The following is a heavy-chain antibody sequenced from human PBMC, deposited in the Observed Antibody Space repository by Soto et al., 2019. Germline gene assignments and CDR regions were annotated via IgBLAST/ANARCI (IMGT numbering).Heavy chain of an antibody. V-gene: IGHV3-30*03. CDR2: ISYDGSNK. D-gene: IGHD6-6*01. Sequence: QVQLVESGGGVVQPGRSLRLSCAASGFTFSSYGMHWVRQAPGKGLELVAVISYDGSNKYYADSVKGRFTISRDNSKNTLYLQMNSLRAEDTAVYYCATDEARQRYYYGMAVWGQGTTVTVSS. J-gene: IGHJ6*02. CDR1: GFTFSSYG. CDR3: ATDEARQRYYYGMAV.